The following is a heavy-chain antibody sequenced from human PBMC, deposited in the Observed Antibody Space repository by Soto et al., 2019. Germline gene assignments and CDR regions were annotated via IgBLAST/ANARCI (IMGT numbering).Heavy chain of an antibody. Sequence: QVQLVQSGAEVKKPGASVKVSCKASGYTFTGYYMHWVRQAPGQGLEWMGWINPNSGGTNYAQKFQGRVTMTRDTSNSTAYMELSRLRTDDTAVYYCARDDEGYSYGYCRYWGQGTLVTVSS. CDR2: INPNSGGT. CDR3: ARDDEGYSYGYCRY. V-gene: IGHV1-2*02. CDR1: GYTFTGYY. D-gene: IGHD5-18*01. J-gene: IGHJ4*02.